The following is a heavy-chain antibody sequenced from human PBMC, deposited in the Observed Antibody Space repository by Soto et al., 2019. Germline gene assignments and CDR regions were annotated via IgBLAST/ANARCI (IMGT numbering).Heavy chain of an antibody. D-gene: IGHD2-15*01. Sequence: PSETLSLTCTVSGGSISSGGYYCNWIRQHPGKGLEWIGDINHSGSTNYNPSLKSRVTISVDTSKNQFSLKLSSVTAADTAVYYCARGYCSGGSCYTYYMDVWGKGTTVTVSS. CDR3: ARGYCSGGSCYTYYMDV. CDR2: INHSGST. V-gene: IGHV4-39*07. CDR1: GGSISSGGYY. J-gene: IGHJ6*03.